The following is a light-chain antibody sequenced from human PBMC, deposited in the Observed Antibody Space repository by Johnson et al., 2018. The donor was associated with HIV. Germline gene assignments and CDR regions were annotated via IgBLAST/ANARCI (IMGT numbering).Light chain of an antibody. CDR3: GTWDSSLSAGGV. Sequence: QSVLTQPPSVSAAPGQKVTISCSGSSSNIGNNYVSWYQQVPGAAPKLLIYENNKRPSGIPDRFSGSKSGTSATLGITGLQTGDEADYYCGTWDSSLSAGGVFRTGTKVTVL. CDR1: SSNIGNNY. J-gene: IGLJ1*01. V-gene: IGLV1-51*02. CDR2: ENN.